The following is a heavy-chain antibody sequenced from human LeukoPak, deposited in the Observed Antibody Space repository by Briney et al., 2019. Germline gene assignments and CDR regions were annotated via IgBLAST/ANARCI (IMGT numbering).Heavy chain of an antibody. J-gene: IGHJ4*02. D-gene: IGHD2-2*01. Sequence: SETLSLTCTVSGGSISSYYWSWIRQPPGKGLEWIGYIYYSGSTNYNPSLKSRVTISVDTSKNQFSLKLSSVTAADTAVYYCARAIPDIVVVPAAIRVGYCFDYWGQGTLVTVSS. CDR2: IYYSGST. V-gene: IGHV4-59*01. CDR1: GGSISSYY. CDR3: ARAIPDIVVVPAAIRVGYCFDY.